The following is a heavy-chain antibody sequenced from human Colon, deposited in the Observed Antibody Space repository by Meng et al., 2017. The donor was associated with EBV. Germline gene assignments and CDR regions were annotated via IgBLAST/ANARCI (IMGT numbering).Heavy chain of an antibody. J-gene: IGHJ4*02. D-gene: IGHD5-24*01. Sequence: QVRLQVSGPGLVKPSPTLSLTCPVSGGSINSGYYYWSWTRQPPGKGLEWIGYIYYTGSTYSNPSLKSRVTISMDTSKNQFSLKLNSVTAADTAVYYCARVGGLDGYRLGGDYWGQGALGTVSP. V-gene: IGHV4-30-4*01. CDR3: ARVGGLDGYRLGGDY. CDR2: IYYTGST. CDR1: GGSINSGYYY.